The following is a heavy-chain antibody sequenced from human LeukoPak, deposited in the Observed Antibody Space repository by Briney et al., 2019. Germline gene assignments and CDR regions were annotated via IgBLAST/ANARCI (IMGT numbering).Heavy chain of an antibody. Sequence: GGSLRLSCAASGFTFSDYYMSWIRQAPGKGLEWVSYISTTSSYTDYADSVRGRFTISRDNAKNLLYLQMNSLRPEDTAVYYCARAAIAASFDHWGQGTLVTVSS. CDR1: GFTFSDYY. D-gene: IGHD6-13*01. V-gene: IGHV3-11*03. CDR3: ARAAIAASFDH. CDR2: ISTTSSYT. J-gene: IGHJ4*02.